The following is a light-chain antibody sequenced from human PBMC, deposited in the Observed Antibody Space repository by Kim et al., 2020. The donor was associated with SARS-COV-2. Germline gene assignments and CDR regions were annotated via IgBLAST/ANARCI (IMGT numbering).Light chain of an antibody. CDR3: QAWDSSTVV. CDR1: KLGDKY. J-gene: IGLJ2*01. V-gene: IGLV3-1*01. CDR2: QDS. Sequence: VSPGQTASITCSGDKLGDKYACWYQQKPGQSPVLVVYQDSKRPSGIPERFSGSNSGNTATLTISGTQAMDEADYYCQAWDSSTVVFGGGTQLTVL.